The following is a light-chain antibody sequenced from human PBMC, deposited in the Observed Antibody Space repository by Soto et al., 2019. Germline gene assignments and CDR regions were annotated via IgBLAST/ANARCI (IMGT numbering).Light chain of an antibody. V-gene: IGKV1-27*01. CDR1: QGISNN. CDR2: AAS. J-gene: IGKJ1*01. Sequence: DIQMTQSPSSLSASVGDRVTITCRASQGISNNLAWYQQKPGKVPKLLIYAASTLQSGVPSRFSGSGSGTDFTLTINSLQPEDVATYYCQKYNSAGTFGQGTKVEIK. CDR3: QKYNSAGT.